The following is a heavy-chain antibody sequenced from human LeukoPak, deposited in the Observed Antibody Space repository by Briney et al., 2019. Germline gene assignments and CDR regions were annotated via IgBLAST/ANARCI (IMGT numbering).Heavy chain of an antibody. CDR1: GGSISSGSYY. Sequence: PSETLSLTCTVSGGSISSGSYYWSWIRQPAGKGLEWIGRIYTSGSTNYNPSLKSRVTISVDTSKNQFSLKLSSVTAADTAVYYCARRRRGYFDYWGQGTLVTVSS. CDR2: IYTSGST. CDR3: ARRRRGYFDY. J-gene: IGHJ4*02. V-gene: IGHV4-61*02.